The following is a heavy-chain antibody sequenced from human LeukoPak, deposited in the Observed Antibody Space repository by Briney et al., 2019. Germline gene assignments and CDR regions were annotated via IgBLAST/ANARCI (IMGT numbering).Heavy chain of an antibody. D-gene: IGHD5-24*01. J-gene: IGHJ4*02. CDR1: AFTFSSHG. CDR2: ISSSSSSI. CDR3: GRSRFLGMVTDS. V-gene: IGHV3-48*04. Sequence: GGSLRLSGAASAFTFSSHGMNWVRQAPGKGLEWVSYISSSSSSIYYADSVKGRFTISRDNDKNSLFLQMNSLRAEDTAVYYCGRSRFLGMVTDSWGQGTLVTVSS.